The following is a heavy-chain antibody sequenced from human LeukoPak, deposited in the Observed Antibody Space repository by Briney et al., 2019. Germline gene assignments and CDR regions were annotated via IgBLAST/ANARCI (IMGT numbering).Heavy chain of an antibody. CDR2: IYYSGST. D-gene: IGHD2-2*01. J-gene: IGHJ3*02. CDR1: GGSISSSSYY. CDR3: ARRQDIVVVPAATDAFDI. V-gene: IGHV4-39*01. Sequence: SETLSLTCTVSGGSISSSSYYWGWIRQPPGKGLEWIGSIYYSGSTYYNPFLKSRVTISVDTSKNQFSLKLSSVTAADTAVYYCARRQDIVVVPAATDAFDIWGQGTMVTVSS.